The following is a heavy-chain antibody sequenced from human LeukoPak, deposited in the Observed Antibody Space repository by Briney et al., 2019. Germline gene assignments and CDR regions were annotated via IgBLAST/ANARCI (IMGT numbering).Heavy chain of an antibody. D-gene: IGHD1-1*01. CDR1: GDTFISYG. CDR2: ISAYSGNT. J-gene: IGHJ4*02. CDR3: ARGRYNWNDDGTIVDY. Sequence: ASVKVSCKASGDTFISYGISWVRQAPAQGLEWMGWISAYSGNTNDAQKLQGRVTMTTDTSTSTAYMELRSLRSDDTAVYYCARGRYNWNDDGTIVDYWGQGTLVTVSS. V-gene: IGHV1-18*01.